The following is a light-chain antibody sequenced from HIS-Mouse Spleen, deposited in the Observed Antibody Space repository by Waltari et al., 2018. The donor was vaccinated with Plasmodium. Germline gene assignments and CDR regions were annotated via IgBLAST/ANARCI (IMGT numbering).Light chain of an antibody. CDR2: EGS. Sequence: QSALTQPASVSGSPGQSITISCTGTSRDVGSYNLVSWYQQHPGKAPKLMIYEGSKRPSGVSNRFSGSKSGNTASLTISGLQAEDEADYYCCSHAGSSTFVVFGGGTKLTVL. CDR1: SRDVGSYNL. J-gene: IGLJ2*01. V-gene: IGLV2-23*03. CDR3: CSHAGSSTFVV.